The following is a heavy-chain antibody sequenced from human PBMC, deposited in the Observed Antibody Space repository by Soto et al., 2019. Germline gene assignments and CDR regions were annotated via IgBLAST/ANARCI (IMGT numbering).Heavy chain of an antibody. J-gene: IGHJ5*02. CDR3: ARRPGSWFDP. D-gene: IGHD3-10*01. CDR1: GYSFTTSW. CDR2: IFPSDSDT. V-gene: IGHV5-51*01. Sequence: GESLKISCNASGYSFTTSWIGWVRQMPGKGLEWMGIIFPSDSDTRYSPSFQGQVTISADKSISTAYLQWSSLKASDTAMYYCARRPGSWFDPWGQGTLVTVSS.